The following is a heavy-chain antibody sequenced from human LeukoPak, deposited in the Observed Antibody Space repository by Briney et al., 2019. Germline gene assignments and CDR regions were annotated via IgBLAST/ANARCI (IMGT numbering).Heavy chain of an antibody. Sequence: SETLSLTCAVYGGSFSGYYWSWIRQPPGKGLEWIGEINHSGSTNYNPSLKSRVTISVDTSKNQFSLKLSSVTAAGTAVYYCASGVWSIAAAGTFDYWGQGTLVTVSS. CDR3: ASGVWSIAAAGTFDY. J-gene: IGHJ4*02. D-gene: IGHD6-13*01. CDR2: INHSGST. CDR1: GGSFSGYY. V-gene: IGHV4-34*01.